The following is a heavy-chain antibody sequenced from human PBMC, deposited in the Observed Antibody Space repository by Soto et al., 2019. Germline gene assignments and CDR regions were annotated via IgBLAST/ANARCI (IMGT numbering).Heavy chain of an antibody. J-gene: IGHJ6*02. CDR3: ATSIVGATYYYYGMDV. Sequence: ASVKVFCKASGYTFTGYHMHWVRQAPGQGLEWMGWINPNSGGTNYAQKFRGWVTMTRDTSISTAYMELSRLRADDTAVYYCATSIVGATYYYYGMDVWGQGTTVTVS. V-gene: IGHV1-2*04. CDR2: INPNSGGT. D-gene: IGHD1-26*01. CDR1: GYTFTGYH.